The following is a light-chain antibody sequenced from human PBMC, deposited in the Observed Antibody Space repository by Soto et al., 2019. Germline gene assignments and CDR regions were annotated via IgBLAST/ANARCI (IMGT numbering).Light chain of an antibody. V-gene: IGLV2-8*01. CDR3: SSYAGSNNHVV. Sequence: QSALNQPPSASGSPGQSVTISCTGTSSDVGGYNYVSWYQQHPGKAPKLMIYEVSKRPSGVPDRFSGSKSGNTASLTVAGLQAEDEADYYCSSYAGSNNHVVFGGGTKLTVL. CDR2: EVS. CDR1: SSDVGGYNY. J-gene: IGLJ2*01.